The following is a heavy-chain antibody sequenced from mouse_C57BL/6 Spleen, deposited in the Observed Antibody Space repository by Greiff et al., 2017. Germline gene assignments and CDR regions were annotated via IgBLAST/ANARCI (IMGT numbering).Heavy chain of an antibody. J-gene: IGHJ2*01. Sequence: VTLVESGPGLVAPSQSLSITCTVSGFSLTSYAISWVRQPPGKGLEWLGVLWTGGGTNYTSALKSRLSISKDNSKSQVFLTMNSLQTDDTARYYCDRGGTEDYFDYWGQGTTRTVSS. V-gene: IGHV2-9-1*01. CDR1: GFSLTSYA. CDR3: DRGGTEDYFDY. D-gene: IGHD1-1*02. CDR2: LWTGGGT.